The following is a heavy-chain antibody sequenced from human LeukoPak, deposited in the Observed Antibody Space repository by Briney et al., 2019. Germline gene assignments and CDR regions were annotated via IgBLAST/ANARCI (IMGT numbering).Heavy chain of an antibody. J-gene: IGHJ4*02. V-gene: IGHV4-34*01. Sequence: PSETLSLTCAVHGGSFSGYYWSWIRQPPGKGLEWIGEINHSGSTNYNPSLKSRVTISLDTSKNQFSLKLRSVTAADTAVYYCARSRSRPLLPPLPKSQYYFDYWGQGTLVIVSS. CDR3: ARSRSRPLLPPLPKSQYYFDY. CDR2: INHSGST. CDR1: GGSFSGYY. D-gene: IGHD2-21*01.